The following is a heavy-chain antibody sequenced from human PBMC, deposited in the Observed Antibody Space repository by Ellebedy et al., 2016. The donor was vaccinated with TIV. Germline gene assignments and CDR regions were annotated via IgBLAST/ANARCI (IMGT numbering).Heavy chain of an antibody. CDR1: GDSISNYY. Sequence: SETLSLTCTFSGDSISNYYWSWIRQPPGKGLEWIGYIYYSGSTNYNPSLKSRVTISVDTSKNQFSLKLSSVTAADTAVYYCARRRGGNSNYGSGSYHLDYWGQGTLVTVSS. CDR3: ARRRGGNSNYGSGSYHLDY. J-gene: IGHJ4*02. CDR2: IYYSGST. D-gene: IGHD3-10*01. V-gene: IGHV4-59*12.